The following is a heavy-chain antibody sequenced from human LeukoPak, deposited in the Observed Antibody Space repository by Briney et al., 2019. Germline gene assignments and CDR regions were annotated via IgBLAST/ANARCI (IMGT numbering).Heavy chain of an antibody. Sequence: PGGSLRLPCAASGFTFSTYAMSWVRQAPGRGLGCVLSTRGSCASTYYEDSVKGRFTISKDNSKNTLYLQIHSLRAEDTAVYYCAKGHTDSEWLYFDSWGQGSLVTVSS. CDR1: GFTFSTYA. J-gene: IGHJ4*02. D-gene: IGHD5-12*01. CDR2: TRGSCAST. V-gene: IGHV3-23*01. CDR3: AKGHTDSEWLYFDS.